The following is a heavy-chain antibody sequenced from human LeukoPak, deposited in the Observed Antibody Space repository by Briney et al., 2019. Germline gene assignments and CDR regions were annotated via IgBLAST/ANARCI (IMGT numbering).Heavy chain of an antibody. J-gene: IGHJ6*03. D-gene: IGHD6-19*01. V-gene: IGHV3-30*18. CDR1: GFTFSSYG. CDR3: AKDGLQQWPLYYYYYMDV. Sequence: PGGSLRLSCAASGFTFSSYGMHWVRQAPGKGLEWVAVISYDGSNKYYADSVKGRFTISRYNSKNTLYLQMNSLRAEDTAVYYCAKDGLQQWPLYYYYYMDVWGKGTTVTVSS. CDR2: ISYDGSNK.